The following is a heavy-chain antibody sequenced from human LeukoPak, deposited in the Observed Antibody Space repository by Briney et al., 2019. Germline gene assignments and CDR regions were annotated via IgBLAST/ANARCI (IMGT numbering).Heavy chain of an antibody. CDR2: TYYRSKWYN. CDR1: GDSVSSNSSA. Sequence: SQTLSLTCAISGDSVSSNSSAWNWIRQSPSRGLVWLGRTYYRSKWYNDYAVSVKGRITINPDTSKNHFSLQLNSVTPEDTAIYYCARIGYSYGGPWGQGTLVTVSS. V-gene: IGHV6-1*01. D-gene: IGHD5-18*01. J-gene: IGHJ5*02. CDR3: ARIGYSYGGP.